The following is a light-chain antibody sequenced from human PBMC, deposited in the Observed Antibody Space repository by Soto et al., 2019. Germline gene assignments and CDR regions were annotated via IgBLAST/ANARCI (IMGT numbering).Light chain of an antibody. Sequence: EIVLTQSPGTLSLSPGERATLSCRASQSVGRNYLAWYQQKPGQAPRLLIYGASSRATGILDRFSGSGSGTDFTLTISRLEPEDFAVYYCHQYASSPLPFGQATNVEIK. CDR3: HQYASSPLP. CDR1: QSVGRNY. CDR2: GAS. V-gene: IGKV3-20*01. J-gene: IGKJ1*01.